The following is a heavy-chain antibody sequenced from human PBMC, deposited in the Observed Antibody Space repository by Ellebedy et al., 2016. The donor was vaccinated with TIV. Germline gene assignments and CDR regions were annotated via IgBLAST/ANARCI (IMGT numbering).Heavy chain of an antibody. CDR1: GFSFRSYW. J-gene: IGHJ5*02. Sequence: PGGSLRLSCAASGFSFRSYWMSWVRQAPGKGLEWVANIYQDGSDQYYVDSLKGRFTISRDNAINSLFLQMNSLRAGDTAVYYCARRGSYGDYAVQVNSWFDRWGRGTLVTVSS. D-gene: IGHD4-17*01. V-gene: IGHV3-7*01. CDR2: IYQDGSDQ. CDR3: ARRGSYGDYAVQVNSWFDR.